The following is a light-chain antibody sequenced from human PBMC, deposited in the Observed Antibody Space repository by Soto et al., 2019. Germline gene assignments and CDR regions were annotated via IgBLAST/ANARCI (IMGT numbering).Light chain of an antibody. CDR3: QQYNNWPPALT. Sequence: EIVLTQSPGTLSLSPGESATLSCRASQSVWNNYLAWYQQKPGQAPRLLIYGASIRATGIPARFSGSGSGTEFTLTISSLQSEDFAVYYCQQYNNWPPALTFGGGTKVEI. V-gene: IGKV3D-15*01. CDR1: QSVWNN. CDR2: GAS. J-gene: IGKJ4*01.